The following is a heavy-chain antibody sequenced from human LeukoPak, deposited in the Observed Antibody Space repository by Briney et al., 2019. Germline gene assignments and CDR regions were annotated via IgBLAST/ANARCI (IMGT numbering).Heavy chain of an antibody. J-gene: IGHJ4*02. CDR2: INPNSGGT. V-gene: IGHV1-2*04. CDR1: GYTFTGYY. Sequence: ASVKVSCKASGYTFTGYYMHWVRQAPGQGLEWMGWINPNSGGTNYAQKFQGWVTMTRVTSISTAYMELSRLRSDDTAVYYCARATDDFSLGDYWGQGTLVTVSS. CDR3: ARATDDFSLGDY. D-gene: IGHD1-1*01.